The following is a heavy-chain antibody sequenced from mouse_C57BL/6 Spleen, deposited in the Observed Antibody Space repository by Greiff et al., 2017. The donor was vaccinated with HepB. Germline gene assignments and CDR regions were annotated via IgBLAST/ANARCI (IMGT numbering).Heavy chain of an antibody. CDR1: GYTFTDYY. Sequence: QVQLQQSGAELVRPGASVKLSCKASGYTFTDYYINWVKQRPGQGLEWIARIYPGSGNTYYNEKFKGKATLTAEKSSSTAYMQLSSLTSEDSAVYFCARREYYGSSYGYFDVWGTGTTVTVSS. V-gene: IGHV1-76*01. J-gene: IGHJ1*03. CDR3: ARREYYGSSYGYFDV. CDR2: IYPGSGNT. D-gene: IGHD1-1*01.